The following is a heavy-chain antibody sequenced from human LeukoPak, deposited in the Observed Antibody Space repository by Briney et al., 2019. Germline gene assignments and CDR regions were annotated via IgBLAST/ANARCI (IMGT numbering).Heavy chain of an antibody. J-gene: IGHJ4*02. CDR2: ISAYNGNT. CDR1: GYTFTSYS. Sequence: ASVKVSCTASGYTFTSYSISWVRHAPRQGLEWMGWISAYNGNTIYAQKVKGRVTMTTDTSTSTAYMELRSLKSDHTAVYYCARASYCSGGSCYSDYWGQGTLVTVSS. CDR3: ARASYCSGGSCYSDY. D-gene: IGHD2-15*01. V-gene: IGHV1-18*01.